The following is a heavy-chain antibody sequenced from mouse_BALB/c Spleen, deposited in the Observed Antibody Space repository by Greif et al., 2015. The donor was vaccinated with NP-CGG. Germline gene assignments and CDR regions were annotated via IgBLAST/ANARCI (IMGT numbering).Heavy chain of an antibody. CDR2: INPGSGGT. J-gene: IGHJ2*01. V-gene: IGHV1-54*03. CDR1: GYAFTNYL. CDR3: AREDGYLDY. Sequence: VQRVESGAELVRPGTSVKVSCKASGYAFTNYLIEWVKQRPGQGLEWIGVINPGSGGTNYNEKFKGKATLTADKSSSTAYMQLSSLTSDDSAVYFCAREDGYLDYWGQGTTLTVSS. D-gene: IGHD2-3*01.